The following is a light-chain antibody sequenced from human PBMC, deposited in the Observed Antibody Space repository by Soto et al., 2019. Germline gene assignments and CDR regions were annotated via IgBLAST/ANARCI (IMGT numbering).Light chain of an antibody. V-gene: IGLV1-40*01. CDR1: SSNIGAGYD. Sequence: QSVLTQPPSVSGAPGQRVTISCTGSSSNIGAGYDVHWYQQLPGTAPKLLIYANSDRTLGVPDRFSASRSGTSASLVITGLQAEDEADYYCQSSDISLSGSYVFVSGTKLTVL. CDR3: QSSDISLSGSYV. J-gene: IGLJ1*01. CDR2: ANS.